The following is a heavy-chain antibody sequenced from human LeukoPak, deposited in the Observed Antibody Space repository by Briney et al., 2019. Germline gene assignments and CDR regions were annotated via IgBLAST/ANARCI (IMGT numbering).Heavy chain of an antibody. Sequence: SETLSLTCTVSGGSISSGGYYWSWIRQHPGEGLEWIGYIHYSGITYYNPSLKSRVTISVATSKNQFSLKLTSVTAADTAVYYCANYDSSGYYTFAFWGQGTLATVSS. CDR2: IHYSGIT. V-gene: IGHV4-31*03. D-gene: IGHD3-22*01. CDR1: GGSISSGGYY. J-gene: IGHJ4*02. CDR3: ANYDSSGYYTFAF.